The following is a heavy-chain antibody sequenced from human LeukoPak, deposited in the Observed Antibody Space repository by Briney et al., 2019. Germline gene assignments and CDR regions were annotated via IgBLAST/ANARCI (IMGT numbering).Heavy chain of an antibody. D-gene: IGHD3-22*01. J-gene: IGHJ5*02. V-gene: IGHV5-51*01. CDR1: GYSFTSYC. CDR3: ARRLGYDSSVFDP. CDR2: ICPGDSDT. Sequence: GESLQISCKTSGYSFTSYCIGWVRQMSGRGLEWMGIICPGDSDTRYSPSFQGQVTISADKSISTAYLQWSSLKASDTAMYYCARRLGYDSSVFDPWAREPWSPSPQ.